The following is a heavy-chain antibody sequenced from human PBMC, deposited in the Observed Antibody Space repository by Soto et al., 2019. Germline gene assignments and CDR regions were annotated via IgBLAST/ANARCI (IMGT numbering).Heavy chain of an antibody. CDR2: IYYSGST. CDR1: GGSISSSGYY. V-gene: IGHV4-39*01. Sequence: QLQLQESGPGLVKPSETLSLTCTVSGGSISSSGYYWGWIRQPPGMGLEWIGSIYYSGSTYYNPSLKSRVTISVDTSKNQFSLKLSSVTAADTAVHYCAIPMVRGVERFDPWGQGTLVTVSS. D-gene: IGHD3-10*01. J-gene: IGHJ5*02. CDR3: AIPMVRGVERFDP.